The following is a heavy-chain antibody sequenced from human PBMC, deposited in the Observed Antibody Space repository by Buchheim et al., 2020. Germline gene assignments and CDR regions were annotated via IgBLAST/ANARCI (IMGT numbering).Heavy chain of an antibody. D-gene: IGHD2-2*01. Sequence: QVQLQESGPGLVKPSQTLSLTCTVSGSSISSGGYYWSWIRQHPGKGLEWIGYIYYSGSTYYNPSLKSRVTISVDTSKNQFSLKLSSVTAADTAVYYCARSDCSSTSCYGRQPNFDYWGQGTL. V-gene: IGHV4-31*03. CDR1: GSSISSGGYY. J-gene: IGHJ4*02. CDR3: ARSDCSSTSCYGRQPNFDY. CDR2: IYYSGST.